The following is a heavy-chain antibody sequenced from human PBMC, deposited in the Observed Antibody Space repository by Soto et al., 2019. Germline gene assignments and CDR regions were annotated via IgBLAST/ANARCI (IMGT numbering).Heavy chain of an antibody. J-gene: IGHJ5*02. CDR2: IYYSGST. CDR3: ARGGITMVRGVIPNNWFDP. Sequence: SENLSITCTVSGGSISSGGYYWSWIRQHPGKGLEWIGYIYYSGSTYYNPSLKSRVTISVDTSKNQFSLKLSSVTAADTAVYYCARGGITMVRGVIPNNWFDPWGQGTLVTVSS. D-gene: IGHD3-10*01. V-gene: IGHV4-31*03. CDR1: GGSISSGGYY.